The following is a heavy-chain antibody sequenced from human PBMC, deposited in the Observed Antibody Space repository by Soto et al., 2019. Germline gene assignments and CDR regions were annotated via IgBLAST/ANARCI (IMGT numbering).Heavy chain of an antibody. CDR1: GGSISSYY. Sequence: PSETLSLTCTVSGGSISSYYWSWIRQPPGKGLEWIGYIYYSGSTNYNPSLKSRVTISVDTSKNQFSLKLSSVTAADTAVYYCARSKYCSGGSCYSGYFDYWGQGTLVTVSS. CDR3: ARSKYCSGGSCYSGYFDY. V-gene: IGHV4-59*01. D-gene: IGHD2-15*01. J-gene: IGHJ4*02. CDR2: IYYSGST.